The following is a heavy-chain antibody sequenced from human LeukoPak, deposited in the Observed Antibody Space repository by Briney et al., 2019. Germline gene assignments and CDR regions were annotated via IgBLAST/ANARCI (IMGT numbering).Heavy chain of an antibody. Sequence: GGSLRLSCAASGFTVSNNYMNWVRQAPGKGLEWVSLIYSGGSTHYADSVKGRFTISRDNSRNTLYLQMNSLRVEDTAVYYCARDPSAVAINTYGWGQGTLVTVSS. D-gene: IGHD6-13*01. CDR2: IYSGGST. CDR1: GFTVSNNY. CDR3: ARDPSAVAINTYG. J-gene: IGHJ4*02. V-gene: IGHV3-66*01.